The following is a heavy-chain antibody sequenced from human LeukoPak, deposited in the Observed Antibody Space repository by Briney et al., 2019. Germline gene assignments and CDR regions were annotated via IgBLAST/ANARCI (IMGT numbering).Heavy chain of an antibody. CDR3: ARGGSGSPASYYYYYYMDV. V-gene: IGHV4-4*07. J-gene: IGHJ6*03. CDR1: GGSISSYY. D-gene: IGHD1-26*01. Sequence: PSETLSLTCTVSGGSISSYYWSWIRQPAGKGLEWIGRIYTSGSTNYNPSLKSRVTMSVDTSKNQFSLKLSSVTAADTAVYYCARGGSGSPASYYYYYYMDVWGKGTTVTVSS. CDR2: IYTSGST.